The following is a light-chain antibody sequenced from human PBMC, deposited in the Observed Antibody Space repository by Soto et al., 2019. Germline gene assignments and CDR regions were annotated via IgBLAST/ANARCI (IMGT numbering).Light chain of an antibody. CDR1: SSNIESNY. V-gene: IGLV1-47*01. J-gene: IGLJ3*02. CDR2: RNN. CDR3: AAWDDSLSGPV. Sequence: QSVLTQPPSASGTRGQRVTISCSGSSSNIESNYVYWYQQLPGTAPKLLIYRNNQRPSGVPDRFSGSKSGTSASLAISGLRSEDEADYYCAAWDDSLSGPVFGGGTKLTVL.